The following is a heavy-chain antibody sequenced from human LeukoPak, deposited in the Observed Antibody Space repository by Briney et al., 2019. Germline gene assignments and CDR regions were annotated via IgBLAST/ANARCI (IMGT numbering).Heavy chain of an antibody. Sequence: GGSLRLSCAVSGFALSSYNMNWVRQAPGKGLEWISYISTSGTSIFYADSVKGRFTISRDNAKNSLYLQMDSLRAEDTAVYYCARRGTCTTATCYDAYYYYSLDVWGGGTTVTVSS. CDR3: ARRGTCTTATCYDAYYYYSLDV. V-gene: IGHV3-48*04. CDR1: GFALSSYN. J-gene: IGHJ6*03. D-gene: IGHD2/OR15-2a*01. CDR2: ISTSGTSI.